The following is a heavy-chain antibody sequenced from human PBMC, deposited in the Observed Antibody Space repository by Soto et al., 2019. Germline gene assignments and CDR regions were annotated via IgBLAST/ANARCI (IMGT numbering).Heavy chain of an antibody. J-gene: IGHJ6*02. CDR1: GLTFSSYG. Sequence: GGSLRLSCAASGLTFSSYGMHWVRQAPGKGLEWVAVISYDGSNKYYADSVKGRFTISRDNSKNTLYLQMNSLRAEDTAVYYCAKSRGYSYGWVSDYYYGMDVWGQGTTVTVSS. V-gene: IGHV3-30*18. CDR3: AKSRGYSYGWVSDYYYGMDV. CDR2: ISYDGSNK. D-gene: IGHD5-18*01.